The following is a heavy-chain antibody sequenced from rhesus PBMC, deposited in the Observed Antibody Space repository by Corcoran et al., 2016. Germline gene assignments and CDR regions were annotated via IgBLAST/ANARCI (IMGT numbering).Heavy chain of an antibody. Sequence: QVQLQESGPGLVKPSETLSLTCAASGYSISSGYYCGWIRQPPGKGREYIGYISGSSGSTYYNPSLKSRVTISKDTSKNQLSLNLNSVTAADTAVYFCARNYGTFFDHWGQGVLVTISS. CDR2: ISGSSGST. D-gene: IGHD4-29*01. CDR3: ARNYGTFFDH. CDR1: GYSISSGYY. J-gene: IGHJ4*01. V-gene: IGHV4-99*01.